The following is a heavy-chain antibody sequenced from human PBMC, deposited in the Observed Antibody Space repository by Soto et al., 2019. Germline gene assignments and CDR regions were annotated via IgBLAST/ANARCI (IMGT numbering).Heavy chain of an antibody. J-gene: IGHJ6*02. V-gene: IGHV4-59*11. Sequence: SETLSLTCTVSGDSISSHYWSWVRQPPGKGLEWIGYISFSGSTNYKTSLKSRVTISVDTSKNQLSLRLNSVTAADTAVYYCARDREVTTPYYYAMDVWGQGTTVTVS. D-gene: IGHD4-17*01. CDR3: ARDREVTTPYYYAMDV. CDR2: ISFSGST. CDR1: GDSISSHY.